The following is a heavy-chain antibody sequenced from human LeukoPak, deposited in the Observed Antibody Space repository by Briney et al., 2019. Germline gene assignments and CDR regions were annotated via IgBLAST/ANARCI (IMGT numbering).Heavy chain of an antibody. J-gene: IGHJ5*02. CDR1: GFTFSSYS. Sequence: GGSLRLSCAASGFTFSSYSMNWVRQAPGKGLEWVSSISSSSSYIYYADSVKGRFTISRDNAKNSLYLQMNSLRAEDTAVYYCAGLLWFGDLEEFDPWGQGTLVTVSS. CDR2: ISSSSSYI. CDR3: AGLLWFGDLEEFDP. D-gene: IGHD3-10*01. V-gene: IGHV3-21*01.